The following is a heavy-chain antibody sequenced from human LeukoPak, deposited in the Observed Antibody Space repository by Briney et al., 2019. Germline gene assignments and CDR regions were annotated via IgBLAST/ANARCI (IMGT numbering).Heavy chain of an antibody. CDR1: GFTFSSYA. Sequence: GRSLRLSCAASGFTFSSYAMHWVRQAPGKGLEWVAVISYDGSNKYYADSVKGRFTISRDNSKNTLYLQMNSLGAEDTAVYYCASDQGGYSYGAYFDYWGQGTLVTVSS. V-gene: IGHV3-30*04. D-gene: IGHD5-18*01. CDR3: ASDQGGYSYGAYFDY. J-gene: IGHJ4*02. CDR2: ISYDGSNK.